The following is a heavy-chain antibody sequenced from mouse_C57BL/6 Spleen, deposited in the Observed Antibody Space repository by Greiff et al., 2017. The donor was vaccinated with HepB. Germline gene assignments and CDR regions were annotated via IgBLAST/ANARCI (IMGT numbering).Heavy chain of an antibody. Sequence: VQLQQSGAELVRPGASVTLSCKASGYTFTDYEMHWVKQTPVHGLEWIGAIDPETGGTAYNQKFKGKAILTADKSSSTAYMELRSLTSEDSAVYYWTRSLITTVVVDYWGQGTTLTVSS. J-gene: IGHJ2*01. CDR3: TRSLITTVVVDY. D-gene: IGHD1-1*01. V-gene: IGHV1-15*01. CDR1: GYTFTDYE. CDR2: IDPETGGT.